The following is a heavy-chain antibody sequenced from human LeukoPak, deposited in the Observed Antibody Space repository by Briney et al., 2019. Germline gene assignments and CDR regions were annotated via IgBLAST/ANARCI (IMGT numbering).Heavy chain of an antibody. CDR1: GYTFTGYY. CDR2: INPNSGAT. V-gene: IGHV1-2*02. J-gene: IGHJ4*02. Sequence: VASVKVSCKASGYTFTGYYMHWVRQAPGQGLEWMGWINPNSGATLYAQKFQGRVTMTRDTSINTAYMELSSLRSDDTAVYYCTRAKRVIFDYWDQGTVVTVSS. D-gene: IGHD1-1*01. CDR3: TRAKRVIFDY.